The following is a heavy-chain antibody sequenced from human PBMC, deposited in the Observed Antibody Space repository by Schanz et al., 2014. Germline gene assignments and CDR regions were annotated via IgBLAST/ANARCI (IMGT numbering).Heavy chain of an antibody. J-gene: IGHJ4*02. Sequence: QVQLVQSWAEVKGPGASVKVSCKASGYTFTSYGINWVRQAPGQGLEWMGWISAYTNNTNYAQKVQGRVTMTTDTSTSTAYMELRSLRSDDTAVYYCARGGYSSGWYDRDIAHFDYWGQGTLVTVSS. CDR3: ARGGYSSGWYDRDIAHFDY. CDR2: ISAYTNNT. CDR1: GYTFTSYG. V-gene: IGHV1-18*01. D-gene: IGHD6-19*01.